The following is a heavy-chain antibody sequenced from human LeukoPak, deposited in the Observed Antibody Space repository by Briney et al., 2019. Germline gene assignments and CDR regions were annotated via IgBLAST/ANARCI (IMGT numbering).Heavy chain of an antibody. D-gene: IGHD3-9*01. J-gene: IGHJ6*02. CDR2: IKQDGSEK. V-gene: IGHV3-7*03. CDR3: ARDKYYDILTGYYRYYYGMDV. Sequence: PGGSLRLSCAASGSTFSSYWMSWVRQAPGKGLEWVANIKQDGSEKYYVDSVKGRFTISRDNAKNSLYLQMNSLRAEDTAVYYCARDKYYDILTGYYRYYYGMDVWGQGTTVTVSS. CDR1: GSTFSSYW.